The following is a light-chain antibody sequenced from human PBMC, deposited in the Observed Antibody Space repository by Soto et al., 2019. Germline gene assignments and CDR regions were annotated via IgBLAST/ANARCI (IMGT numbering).Light chain of an antibody. CDR2: KAS. CDR1: QSISNW. CDR3: QQYNSDSYT. J-gene: IGKJ2*01. Sequence: DIQMTQSPSTLSASVGDRVTITCRASQSISNWLAWYQQKPGKAPKLLIYKASSLESGVPSRFSGSGSGTEFILTISSLQPDDFATYYCQQYNSDSYTFGQGTKLEFK. V-gene: IGKV1-5*03.